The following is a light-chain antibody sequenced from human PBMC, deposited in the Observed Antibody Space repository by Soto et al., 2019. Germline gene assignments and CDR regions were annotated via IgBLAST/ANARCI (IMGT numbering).Light chain of an antibody. CDR3: QQYGSSPYT. V-gene: IGKV3-20*01. CDR1: QSVSSSY. CDR2: GAS. Sequence: EIVLTQSPGTLSLSPGERATLSCRASQSVSSSYLAWYQQKPGQAPRLLIYGASSRATGIPDRFSGSGSGTDFPLTISTLEPEDFALYYCQQYGSSPYTFGQGTKLEIK. J-gene: IGKJ2*01.